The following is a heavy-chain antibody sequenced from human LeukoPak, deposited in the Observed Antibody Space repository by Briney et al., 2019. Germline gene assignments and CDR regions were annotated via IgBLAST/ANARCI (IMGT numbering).Heavy chain of an antibody. CDR2: IYYSGST. V-gene: IGHV4-59*01. D-gene: IGHD3-22*01. Sequence: SETLSLTCTVSGGSISSYYWSWIRQPPGKGLEWIRYIYYSGSTTYNPSLKSRVTISVDTCKNQFSLNLSSVTAADTAVYYCERDHPYYYDSRGYSGRNAFDNWGQGTMVTVSS. CDR3: ERDHPYYYDSRGYSGRNAFDN. CDR1: GGSISSYY. J-gene: IGHJ3*02.